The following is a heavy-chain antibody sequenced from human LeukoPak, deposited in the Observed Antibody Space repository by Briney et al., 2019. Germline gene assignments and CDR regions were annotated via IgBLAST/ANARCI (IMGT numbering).Heavy chain of an antibody. CDR2: ISSSSTYI. V-gene: IGHV3-21*04. D-gene: IGHD3-10*01. J-gene: IGHJ6*03. CDR1: GFTFSSYS. CDR3: ARVSGSYYNVGYYYYMDV. Sequence: GGSLRLSCAASGFTFSSYSMNWVRQAPGKGLEWVSSISSSSTYIYYADSVKGRFTISRDNAKNSLYLHMNSLRAEDTALYYCARVSGSYYNVGYYYYMDVWGKGTTVTVSS.